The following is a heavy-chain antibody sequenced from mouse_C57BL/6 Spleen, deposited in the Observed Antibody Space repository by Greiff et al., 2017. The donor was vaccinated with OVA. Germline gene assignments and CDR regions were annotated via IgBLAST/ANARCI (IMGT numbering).Heavy chain of an antibody. CDR2: ISYDGSN. D-gene: IGHD2-1*01. Sequence: EVQLQESGPGLVKPSQSLSLTCSVTGYSITSGYYWNWIRQFPGNKLEWMGYISYDGSNNYNPSLKNRISITRDTSKNQFFLKLNSVTTEDTATYYCARDGNYVEDYWGQGTSVTVSS. CDR3: ARDGNYVEDY. V-gene: IGHV3-6*01. J-gene: IGHJ4*01. CDR1: GYSITSGYY.